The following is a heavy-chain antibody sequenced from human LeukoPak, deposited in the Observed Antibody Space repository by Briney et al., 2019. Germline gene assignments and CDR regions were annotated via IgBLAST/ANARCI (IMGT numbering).Heavy chain of an antibody. J-gene: IGHJ4*02. V-gene: IGHV4-34*01. CDR2: INHRGST. CDR1: GGSFSGYS. CDR3: ARGQPHDY. Sequence: SETLSLTCAVYGGSFSGYSWSWIRQPPGKGLEWIGEINHRGSTNYNPSLKSRVTISVDTSKNQFSLKLSSVTAADTAVYYCARGQPHDYWGQGTLVTVSS.